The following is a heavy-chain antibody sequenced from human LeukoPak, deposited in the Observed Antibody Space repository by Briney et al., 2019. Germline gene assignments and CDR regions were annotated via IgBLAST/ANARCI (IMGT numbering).Heavy chain of an antibody. CDR3: ARGLTVPMYSSSSGRGNNYFDY. CDR2: INHSGST. Sequence: SETLSLTCAVYGGSFSGYYWSWIRQPPGKGLEWIGEINHSGSTNYNPSLKSRVTISVDTSKNQFSLKLSSVTAADTAVYYCARGLTVPMYSSSSGRGNNYFDYWGQGTLVTVSS. D-gene: IGHD6-6*01. J-gene: IGHJ4*02. V-gene: IGHV4-34*01. CDR1: GGSFSGYY.